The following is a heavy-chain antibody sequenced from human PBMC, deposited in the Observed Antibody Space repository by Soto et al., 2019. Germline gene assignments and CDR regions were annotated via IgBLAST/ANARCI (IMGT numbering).Heavy chain of an antibody. J-gene: IGHJ5*02. D-gene: IGHD1-1*01. CDR2: IYTSGNT. V-gene: IGHV4-4*07. Sequence: SETLSLTCTVSGGSISTYYWSWIRQPAGKGLEWIGRIYTSGNTNYNPSLKDRVTMSVDISKNQFSLMLSSVAAADTAVYYCARDDIGDNGRAFDPWGQGTLVTVYS. CDR1: GGSISTYY. CDR3: ARDDIGDNGRAFDP.